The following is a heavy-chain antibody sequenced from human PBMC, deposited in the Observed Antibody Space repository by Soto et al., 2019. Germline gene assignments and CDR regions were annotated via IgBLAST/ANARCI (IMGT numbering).Heavy chain of an antibody. CDR2: ISSSGSTI. Sequence: QVQLVESGGGLVKPGGSLRLSCAASGFTFSDYYMSWIRQAPGKGLEWVSYISSSGSTIYYADSVKGRFTIARDSAKNSMYLQMNSLRAEDTAVYYCARVTYYASGSSINWFDPWGQGTLVTVSS. D-gene: IGHD3-10*01. V-gene: IGHV3-11*01. J-gene: IGHJ5*02. CDR3: ARVTYYASGSSINWFDP. CDR1: GFTFSDYY.